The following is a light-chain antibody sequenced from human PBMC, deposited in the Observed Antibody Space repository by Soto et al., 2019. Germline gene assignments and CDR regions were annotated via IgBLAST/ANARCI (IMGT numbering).Light chain of an antibody. CDR3: SSYAGTNNLV. J-gene: IGLJ2*01. V-gene: IGLV2-8*01. Sequence: QSALTQPPSASGSPGQSVTITCTGTSSDVGDYNYVSWYQQHPGKAPKLMIYDVTKWPSGVPDRFSGSKSGNTASLTVSGLQAEDEADYYCSSYAGTNNLVFGGGTKLTVL. CDR1: SSDVGDYNY. CDR2: DVT.